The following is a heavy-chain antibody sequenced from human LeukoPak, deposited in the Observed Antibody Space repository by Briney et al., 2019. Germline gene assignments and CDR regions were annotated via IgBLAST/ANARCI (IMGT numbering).Heavy chain of an antibody. Sequence: PEGSLRLSCAASGFTFSTYWMSWVRQAPGKGLEWVANIKQDGSEKYYVDSVKGRFTISRDNAKNSLYLQMNSLRAEDTAVYYCARGYYDSSGYCYAFDIWGQGTMVAVSS. CDR2: IKQDGSEK. CDR1: GFTFSTYW. D-gene: IGHD3-22*01. V-gene: IGHV3-7*04. J-gene: IGHJ3*02. CDR3: ARGYYDSSGYCYAFDI.